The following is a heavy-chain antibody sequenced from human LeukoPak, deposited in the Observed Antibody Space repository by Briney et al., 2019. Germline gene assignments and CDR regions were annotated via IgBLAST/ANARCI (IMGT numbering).Heavy chain of an antibody. CDR2: MNPNSGNT. D-gene: IGHD3-10*01. CDR3: ARLYYYGSGSYNYYYYMDV. J-gene: IGHJ6*03. Sequence: GASVKVSCKASGYTFTSYDINWVRQATGQGLEWMGWMNPNSGNTGYAQKFQGRVTITRNTSISTAYMELSNLRSEDTAVYYCARLYYYGSGSYNYYYYMDVWGKGTTVTVSS. CDR1: GYTFTSYD. V-gene: IGHV1-8*03.